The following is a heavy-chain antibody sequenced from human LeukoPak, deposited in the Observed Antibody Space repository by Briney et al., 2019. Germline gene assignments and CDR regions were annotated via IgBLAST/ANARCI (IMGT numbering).Heavy chain of an antibody. J-gene: IGHJ3*02. V-gene: IGHV3-21*04. Sequence: GGSLRLSCAASGFTFSSYSMNWVRQAPGKGLEWVSSISSSSSYIYYADSVKGRFTISRDNAKNSLYLQMNSLRAEDTALYYCAKDIAVAGIGDAFDIWGQGTMVTVSS. CDR1: GFTFSSYS. CDR2: ISSSSSYI. D-gene: IGHD6-19*01. CDR3: AKDIAVAGIGDAFDI.